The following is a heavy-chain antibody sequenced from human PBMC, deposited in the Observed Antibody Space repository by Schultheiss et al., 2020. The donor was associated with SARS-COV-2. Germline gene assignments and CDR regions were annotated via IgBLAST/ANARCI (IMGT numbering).Heavy chain of an antibody. V-gene: IGHV1-69*13. Sequence: SVKVSCKASGGTFSSYAISWVRQAPGQGLEWMGGIIPIFGTANYAQKFQGRVTITADESTSTAYMELSSLRSDDTAVYYCARAGYYDPLLDYWGQGTLVTVSS. CDR3: ARAGYYDPLLDY. D-gene: IGHD1-26*01. J-gene: IGHJ4*02. CDR1: GGTFSSYA. CDR2: IIPIFGTA.